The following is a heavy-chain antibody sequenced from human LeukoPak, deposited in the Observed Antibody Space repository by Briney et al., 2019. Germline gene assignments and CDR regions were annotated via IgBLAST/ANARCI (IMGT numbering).Heavy chain of an antibody. CDR2: IYYSGST. CDR3: ARLYSGSYYFFDY. D-gene: IGHD1-26*01. V-gene: IGHV4-28*01. CDR1: TYSIGSSHW. Sequence: SDTLSLTCAVSTYSIGSSHWWGWIRQTPGKGLEWIGHIYYSGSTYYNPSLKSRVTMSVDTSKNQFSLKLSSVTAGDTAVYYCARLYSGSYYFFDYWGQGTLVTVSS. J-gene: IGHJ4*02.